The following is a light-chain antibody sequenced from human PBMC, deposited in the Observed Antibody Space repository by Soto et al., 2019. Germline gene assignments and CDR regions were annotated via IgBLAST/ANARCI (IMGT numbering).Light chain of an antibody. Sequence: DIPMTQSPSTLSASVGDRVTITCRASQSISSWLAWYQQKPGKAPKLLIYKASSLESGVPSRFSGSGSGTEFTLTISSLQPDDFATYYCLQDYNYPYTFGQGTKLEIK. CDR1: QSISSW. J-gene: IGKJ2*01. CDR2: KAS. V-gene: IGKV1-5*03. CDR3: LQDYNYPYT.